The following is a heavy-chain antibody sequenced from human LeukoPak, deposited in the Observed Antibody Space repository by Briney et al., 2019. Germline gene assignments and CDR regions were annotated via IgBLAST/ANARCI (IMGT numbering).Heavy chain of an antibody. D-gene: IGHD3-16*01. V-gene: IGHV3-30*18. Sequence: GGSLRLSCAASGFSFISYGMHWVRQAPGKGLEWVGVISDDGRRKDYADSVKGRFTISRDNSKDTLYLQMNSLRAEDTAVYYCAKGPGRGIDYYMDVWGKGTTVTVSS. CDR3: AKGPGRGIDYYMDV. CDR2: ISDDGRRK. J-gene: IGHJ6*03. CDR1: GFSFISYG.